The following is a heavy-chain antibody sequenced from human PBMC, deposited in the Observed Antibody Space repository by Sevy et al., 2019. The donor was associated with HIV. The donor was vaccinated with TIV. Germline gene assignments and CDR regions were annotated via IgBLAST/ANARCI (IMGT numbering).Heavy chain of an antibody. J-gene: IGHJ4*02. Sequence: SETLSLTCTVSGGSISSGTYYWNWMRQPAGKGLEWIGRFYTSGSTDYSPSLKSRVTISVDTSKNQFSLRLSSVTAADTAVYFCARAVPRGGYSGYDYYFDYWGQGALVTVSS. CDR3: ARAVPRGGYSGYDYYFDY. D-gene: IGHD5-12*01. V-gene: IGHV4-61*02. CDR2: FYTSGST. CDR1: GGSISSGTYY.